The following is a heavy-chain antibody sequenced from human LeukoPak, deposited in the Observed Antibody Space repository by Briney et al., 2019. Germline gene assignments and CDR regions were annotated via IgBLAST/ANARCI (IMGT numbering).Heavy chain of an antibody. J-gene: IGHJ3*02. CDR2: ISSSTSII. CDR1: GFTFSTYR. CDR3: VRLGGSYGDDAIDI. V-gene: IGHV3-48*01. Sequence: GGSLRLSCAASGFTFSTYRMNWVRQAPGKGLERVSYISSSTSIIYYADSVKGRFTISRDNANKTLFLQMNSLRAEDTAVYYCVRLGGSYGDDAIDIWGQGTMVTVSS. D-gene: IGHD1-26*01.